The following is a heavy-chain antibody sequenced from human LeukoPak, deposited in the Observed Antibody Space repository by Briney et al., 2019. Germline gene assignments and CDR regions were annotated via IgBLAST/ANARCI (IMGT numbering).Heavy chain of an antibody. CDR3: ARALYCSSTGCYRGLDY. J-gene: IGHJ4*02. V-gene: IGHV7-4-1*02. CDR1: GYTFTSYG. CDR2: INTNTGNP. D-gene: IGHD2-2*02. Sequence: ASVTVSCKASGYTFTSYGISWVRQAPGQGLEWMGWINTNTGNPTYAQGFTGRFVFSLDTSVSTAYLQISSLKAEDTAVYYCARALYCSSTGCYRGLDYWGQGTLVTVSS.